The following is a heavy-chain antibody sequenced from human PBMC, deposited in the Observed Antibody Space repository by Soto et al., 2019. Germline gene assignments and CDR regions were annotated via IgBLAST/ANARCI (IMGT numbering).Heavy chain of an antibody. D-gene: IGHD2-2*01. Sequence: ESGGGLVQPGGSLRLSCAASGFTLSGHEMNWVRQAPGKGLEWVSYISSSGNLIYYADSVKGRFTISKDNAKNSLYLQMDSLRAEDTAVYYCAREGGMYHLDYWGQGTLVTVSS. CDR2: ISSSGNLI. CDR3: AREGGMYHLDY. V-gene: IGHV3-48*03. CDR1: GFTLSGHE. J-gene: IGHJ4*02.